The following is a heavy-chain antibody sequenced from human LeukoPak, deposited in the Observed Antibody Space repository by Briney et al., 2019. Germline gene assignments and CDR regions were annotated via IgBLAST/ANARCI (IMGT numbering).Heavy chain of an antibody. CDR2: IYHSGST. CDR1: GGSISSGGYS. Sequence: SQTLSLTCAVSGGSISSGGYSWSWIRQPPGKGLEWIGYIYHSGSTYYNPSLKSRVTISVDRSKNQFSLKLSSVTAADTAVYYCARYSNYVSRPGKFDYWGQGTLVTVSS. J-gene: IGHJ4*02. V-gene: IGHV4-30-2*01. D-gene: IGHD4-11*01. CDR3: ARYSNYVSRPGKFDY.